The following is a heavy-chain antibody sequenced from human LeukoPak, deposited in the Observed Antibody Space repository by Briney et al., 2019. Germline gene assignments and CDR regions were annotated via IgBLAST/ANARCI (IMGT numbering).Heavy chain of an antibody. J-gene: IGHJ6*03. V-gene: IGHV1-69*06. CDR1: GATFSSYA. Sequence: ASVKVSCKASGATFSSYAISWVRQAPGQGLEWMGGIIPIFGTANYAQKFQGRVTITADKSTSTAYKDLSSRRTEDMAVYYCARASLSYYDYYYMDVWGKGTTVTVSS. CDR3: ARASLSYYDYYYMDV. CDR2: IIPIFGTA.